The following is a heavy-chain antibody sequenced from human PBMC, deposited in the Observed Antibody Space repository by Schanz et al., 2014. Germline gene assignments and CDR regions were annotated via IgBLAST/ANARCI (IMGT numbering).Heavy chain of an antibody. V-gene: IGHV1-69*02. CDR2: IVPIAGIT. J-gene: IGHJ4*02. CDR1: GGTFSRLT. Sequence: QVQLVQSGADVKKPGSSVRVSCKASGGTFSRLTFSWVRQAPGQGLEWMGRIVPIAGITNYAQRFQGRVTITADKSSDTAYMDVSSLRSEDTAVYYCASSGAGYSSSWDFDYWGQGTLVTVSS. CDR3: ASSGAGYSSSWDFDY. D-gene: IGHD6-13*01.